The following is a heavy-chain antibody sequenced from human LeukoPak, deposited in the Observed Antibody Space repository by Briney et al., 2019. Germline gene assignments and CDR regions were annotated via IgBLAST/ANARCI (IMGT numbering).Heavy chain of an antibody. CDR2: IIPIFGTA. CDR1: GGTFSSYV. J-gene: IGHJ4*02. V-gene: IGHV1-69*13. Sequence: SVKVSCKASGGTFSSYVISWVRQAPGQGLEWMGGIIPIFGTANYAQKFQGRVTITADESTSTAYMELSRLRSDDTAVYYCARASDYVWGSYRYFDYWGQGTLVTVSS. D-gene: IGHD3-16*02. CDR3: ARASDYVWGSYRYFDY.